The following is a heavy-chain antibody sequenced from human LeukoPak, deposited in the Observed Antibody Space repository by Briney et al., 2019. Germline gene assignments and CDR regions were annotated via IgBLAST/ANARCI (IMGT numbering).Heavy chain of an antibody. CDR3: AELGITMIGGV. CDR1: GFTFSNYA. J-gene: IGHJ6*04. D-gene: IGHD3-10*02. Sequence: GGSLRLSCAASGFTFSNYALYWVRQAPGKGLEYVSVISSNGGSTYYANSVKGRFTISRDNSKNTLYLQMNSLRAEDTAVYYCAELGITMIGGVWGKGTTVTISS. CDR2: ISSNGGST. V-gene: IGHV3-64*01.